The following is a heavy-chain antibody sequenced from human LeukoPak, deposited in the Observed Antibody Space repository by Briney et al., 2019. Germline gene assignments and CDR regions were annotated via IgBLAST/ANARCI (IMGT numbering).Heavy chain of an antibody. D-gene: IGHD3-9*01. CDR2: INHSGST. V-gene: IGHV4-34*01. CDR3: ARPVLRYFDWLPNGMDV. CDR1: GGSFSGYY. Sequence: SETLSLTCAVYGGSFSGYYWSWIRQPPGKGLEWIGEINHSGSTNYNPSLKSRVTISVDTSKNQFSLKLSSVTAADTAVYYCARPVLRYFDWLPNGMDVWGQGTTVTVSS. J-gene: IGHJ6*02.